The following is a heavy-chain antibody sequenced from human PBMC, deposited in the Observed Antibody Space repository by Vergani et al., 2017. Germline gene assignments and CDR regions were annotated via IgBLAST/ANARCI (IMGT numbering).Heavy chain of an antibody. J-gene: IGHJ4*02. V-gene: IGHV4-34*01. Sequence: QVQLQESGPGLVKPSETLSLTCTVSGGSISSHYWSWIRQPPGKGLEWIGEINHSGSTNYNPSLKSRVTISVDTSKNQFSLKLSSVTAADTAVYYCARVTRRWLLFYFDYWGQGTLVTVSS. CDR1: GGSISSHY. CDR2: INHSGST. CDR3: ARVTRRWLLFYFDY. D-gene: IGHD3-22*01.